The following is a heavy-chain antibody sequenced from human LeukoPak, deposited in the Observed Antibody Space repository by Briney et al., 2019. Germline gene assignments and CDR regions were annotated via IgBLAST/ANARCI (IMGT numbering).Heavy chain of an antibody. CDR3: ARVSYDYVGGSYGGDYYFDY. D-gene: IGHD3-16*01. V-gene: IGHV3-48*03. Sequence: GGSLRLSWAVSGFTFSSYEMNWVRQAPGKRLEWVSYISSSGSTIYYADSVKGRFTISRDDAKNSLYLQMNSLRAEDTAVYYCARVSYDYVGGSYGGDYYFDYWGQGTLVTVSS. CDR2: ISSSGSTI. J-gene: IGHJ4*02. CDR1: GFTFSSYE.